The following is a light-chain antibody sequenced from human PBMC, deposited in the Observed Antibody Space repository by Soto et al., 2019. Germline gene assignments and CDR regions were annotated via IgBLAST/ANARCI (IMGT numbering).Light chain of an antibody. CDR2: DAS. CDR1: TTVRNHY. Sequence: VVTQSLAPLSLSQCEGATLSLRVSTTVRNHYLAWYQQTPGQSPRFLIYDASSRATGIPDRFSGGGSGKDFTLTISRLEPEDFAVYYCQQYSNWPWTFGQGTKVDIK. J-gene: IGKJ1*01. CDR3: QQYSNWPWT. V-gene: IGKV3D-20*02.